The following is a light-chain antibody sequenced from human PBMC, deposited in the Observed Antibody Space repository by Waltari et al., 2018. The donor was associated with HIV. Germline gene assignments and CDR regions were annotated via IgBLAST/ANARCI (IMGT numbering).Light chain of an antibody. CDR2: EVS. CDR1: SSDLGGYHY. V-gene: IGLV2-8*01. J-gene: IGLJ2*01. CDR3: SSYAGSNNFVV. Sequence: QSALTQPPSASGSPGQSVTIPCTGTSSDLGGYHYASWYQQHPGKAPKPMIYEVSKRPSGVPDRFSGSKSGNTASLTVSGLQAEDEADYYCSSYAGSNNFVVFGGGTKLTVL.